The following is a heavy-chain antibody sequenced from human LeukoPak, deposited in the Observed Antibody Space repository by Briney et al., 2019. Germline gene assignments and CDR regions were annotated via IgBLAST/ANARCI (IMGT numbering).Heavy chain of an antibody. Sequence: PGGSLRLSCVASGFTFSSYGMHWVRQAPGKGLEWVAFIRYDGSNKYYADSVKGRFIISRDNSKNTLYLQMNSLRAEDTAVYYCAKDRCYSCYYYYYYMDVWGKGTTVTVSS. CDR2: IRYDGSNK. D-gene: IGHD2-15*01. CDR1: GFTFSSYG. J-gene: IGHJ6*03. V-gene: IGHV3-30*02. CDR3: AKDRCYSCYYYYYYMDV.